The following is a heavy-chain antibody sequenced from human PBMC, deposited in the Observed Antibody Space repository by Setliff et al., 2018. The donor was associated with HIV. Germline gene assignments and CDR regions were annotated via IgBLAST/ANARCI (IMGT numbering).Heavy chain of an antibody. CDR1: GYIFSSYT. CDR3: AKEGDRYGLDLDY. D-gene: IGHD5-18*01. V-gene: IGHV1-3*04. J-gene: IGHJ4*02. CDR2: INTANYKT. Sequence: ASVKVSCKASGYIFSSYTMHWVRQAPGQRLEWMGWINTANYKTKYSQKFQGRVTITRGTSESTAYMELSSLRSEDTAVYYCAKEGDRYGLDLDYWGQGTLVTVSS.